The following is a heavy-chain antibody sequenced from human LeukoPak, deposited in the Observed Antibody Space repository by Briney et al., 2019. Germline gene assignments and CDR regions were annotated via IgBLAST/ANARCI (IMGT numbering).Heavy chain of an antibody. D-gene: IGHD5-12*01. V-gene: IGHV4-38-2*02. CDR1: GFSISSAYY. CDR3: ARVRGSMNIVATTYFDY. Sequence: SETLSLTCTVSGFSISSAYYWGWIRQPPGQGLEWIGKIYHNENTYYNPSLESRVTISLDTSKNQFSLNLTSVTAADTAVYYCARVRGSMNIVATTYFDYWGQGTLVTVSS. CDR2: IYHNENT. J-gene: IGHJ4*02.